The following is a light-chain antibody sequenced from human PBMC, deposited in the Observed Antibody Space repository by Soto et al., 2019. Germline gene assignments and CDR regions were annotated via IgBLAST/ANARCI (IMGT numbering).Light chain of an antibody. V-gene: IGKV3-20*01. Sequence: EIVMTQSPATLSVSPGERAILSCRASQSVSSYLAWYQQKPGQAPRLVIYGASSRASAVPDRFSGSGSGTDFTLTISRLEPEDFAVYYCQQYGSSTTFGGGTKVDIK. CDR1: QSVSSY. CDR3: QQYGSSTT. J-gene: IGKJ4*01. CDR2: GAS.